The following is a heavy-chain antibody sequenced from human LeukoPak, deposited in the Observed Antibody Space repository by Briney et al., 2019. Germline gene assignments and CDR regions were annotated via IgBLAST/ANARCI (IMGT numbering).Heavy chain of an antibody. CDR1: GFTFSDYY. D-gene: IGHD3-3*01. J-gene: IGHJ4*02. V-gene: IGHV3-11*01. CDR2: ISSSGTSM. Sequence: GGSLRLSCATSGFTSGFTFSDYYMSWTRQAPGKGLEWVSYISSSGTSMYYAHSVKGRFTISRDNANSSLSLQMNSLRADDTAVYYCAKDREGIFGVVIETVFDYWGQGTLVTVSS. CDR3: AKDREGIFGVVIETVFDY.